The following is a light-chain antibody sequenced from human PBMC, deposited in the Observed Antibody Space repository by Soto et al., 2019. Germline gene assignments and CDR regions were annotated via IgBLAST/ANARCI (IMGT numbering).Light chain of an antibody. V-gene: IGKV3-15*01. CDR1: QSVSSN. J-gene: IGKJ1*01. CDR3: QQYNNWPPTWT. Sequence: EIVMTQSPATLSVSPGERATLSCRASQSVSSNLAWYQQKPGQAPRLLIYGASTRATGIPARFSGSGSGTEFILTISSLQSEDFAVYYCQQYNNWPPTWTFGQGTKVEIK. CDR2: GAS.